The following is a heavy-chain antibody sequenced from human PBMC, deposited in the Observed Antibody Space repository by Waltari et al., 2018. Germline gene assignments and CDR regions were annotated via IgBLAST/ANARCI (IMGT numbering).Heavy chain of an antibody. V-gene: IGHV4-39*01. J-gene: IGHJ3*01. D-gene: IGHD5-12*01. CDR3: ATYIGASLGTAAFDV. CDR1: GASITSHRHY. CDR2: LSYSEAT. Sequence: QLQLQESGPGPVKPSETLSLTCSVSGASITSHRHYWGWIRQPPGQTLEWIATLSYSEATYISPSLRSRVTMSRDTSRNQLSLILGSVTATDTAVYYCATYIGASLGTAAFDVWGQGTLVTVSS.